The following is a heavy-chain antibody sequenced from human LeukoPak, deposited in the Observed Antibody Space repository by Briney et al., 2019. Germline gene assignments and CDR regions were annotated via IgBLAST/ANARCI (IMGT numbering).Heavy chain of an antibody. Sequence: GASVKVSCKTSGYTFSNFGISWVRQAPGQGLEWMGWISGNNDNPNYGQKFQGRFTVTTDSSTSTAYMELRNLRSDDTAVYYCARGATGTRWGITDYWGQGTLVTVSS. CDR3: ARGATGTRWGITDY. CDR1: GYTFSNFG. V-gene: IGHV1-18*01. J-gene: IGHJ4*02. CDR2: ISGNNDNP. D-gene: IGHD2-8*02.